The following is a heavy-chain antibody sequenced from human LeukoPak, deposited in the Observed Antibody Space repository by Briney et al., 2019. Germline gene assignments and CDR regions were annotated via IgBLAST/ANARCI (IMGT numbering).Heavy chain of an antibody. CDR1: GGSISSGDYY. CDR2: IYYSGST. Sequence: SQTLSLTCTVSGGSISSGDYYWSWIRQPPGKGLEWIGYIYYSGSTYSNPSLKSRVTISVDTSKNQFSLKLSSVTAADTAVYYCAREKSGSMVRGVIDYWGQGTLVTVSS. D-gene: IGHD3-10*01. V-gene: IGHV4-30-4*01. J-gene: IGHJ4*02. CDR3: AREKSGSMVRGVIDY.